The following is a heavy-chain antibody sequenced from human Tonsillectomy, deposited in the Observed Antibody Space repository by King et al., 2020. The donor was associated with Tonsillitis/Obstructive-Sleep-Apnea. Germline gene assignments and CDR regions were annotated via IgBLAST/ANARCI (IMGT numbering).Heavy chain of an antibody. D-gene: IGHD6-19*01. J-gene: IGHJ5*02. CDR2: IYPGDSDT. CDR1: GYSFTSYW. CDR3: AGVAVAGTSWFDP. V-gene: IGHV5-51*01. Sequence: VQLVESGAEVKKPGESLKISCKGSGYSFTSYWIGWVRQMPGKCLEWRGIIYPGDSDTRYSPSFQGQVTISADKSISTAYLQWSSLKASDTAMYYCAGVAVAGTSWFDPRGQGTLVTVSS.